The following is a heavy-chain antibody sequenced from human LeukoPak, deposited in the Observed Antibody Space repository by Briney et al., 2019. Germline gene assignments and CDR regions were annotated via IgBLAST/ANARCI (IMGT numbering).Heavy chain of an antibody. Sequence: SSETLSLTCTVSGGSISSYYWSWIRQPPGKGLEWIGYIYYSGSTNYNPSLESRVTISVDTSKNQFSLKLSSVTAADTAVYYCARDRYVAQGYYGMDVWGQGTTVTVSS. CDR3: ARDRYVAQGYYGMDV. D-gene: IGHD3-16*01. V-gene: IGHV4-59*01. CDR2: IYYSGST. J-gene: IGHJ6*02. CDR1: GGSISSYY.